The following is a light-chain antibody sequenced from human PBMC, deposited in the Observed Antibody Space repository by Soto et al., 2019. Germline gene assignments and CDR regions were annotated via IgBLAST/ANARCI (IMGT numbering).Light chain of an antibody. Sequence: QSVLTQPASVSGSLGQSITISCTGTANDIGTYNFVSWYQQHPGKAPKLIIFGVSDRPSGVSYRFSGSKSGNTASLTLSGLQAEDEADYYCCSYTGTAARVFGTGTKLTVL. J-gene: IGLJ1*01. CDR1: ANDIGTYNF. V-gene: IGLV2-14*01. CDR3: CSYTGTAARV. CDR2: GVS.